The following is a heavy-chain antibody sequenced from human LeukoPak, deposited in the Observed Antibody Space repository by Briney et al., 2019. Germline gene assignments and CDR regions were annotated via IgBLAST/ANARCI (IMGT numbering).Heavy chain of an antibody. J-gene: IGHJ4*02. CDR2: IIPILGIA. V-gene: IGHV1-69*04. Sequence: GASVKVSCKASGGTFSSYAISWVRQAPGQGLEWMGRIIPILGIANYAQKFQGRVTITADKSTSTAYMELNSLRAEDTAVYYCAKMYYYDSSGSDYWGQGTLVTVSS. CDR3: AKMYYYDSSGSDY. CDR1: GGTFSSYA. D-gene: IGHD3-22*01.